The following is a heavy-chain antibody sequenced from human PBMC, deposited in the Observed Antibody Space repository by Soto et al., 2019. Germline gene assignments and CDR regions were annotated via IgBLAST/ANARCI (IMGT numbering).Heavy chain of an antibody. J-gene: IGHJ4*02. CDR1: GFTFSSYS. CDR2: ISSSSSTI. D-gene: IGHD3-22*01. V-gene: IGHV3-48*02. CDR3: ARDRNYYDSSGYYGLDY. Sequence: EVQLVESGGGLVQPGGSLRLSCAASGFTFSSYSMNWVRQAPGKGLEWGSYISSSSSTIYYADSVKGRFTISRDNAKNSLYLQMNSLRDEDTAVYYCARDRNYYDSSGYYGLDYWGQGTLVTVSS.